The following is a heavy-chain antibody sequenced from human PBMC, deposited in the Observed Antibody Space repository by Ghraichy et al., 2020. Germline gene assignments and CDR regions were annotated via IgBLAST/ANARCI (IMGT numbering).Heavy chain of an antibody. V-gene: IGHV3-30*02. J-gene: IGHJ3*02. CDR1: GFTFSSYG. Sequence: GESLNISCAASGFTFSSYGMHWVRQAPGKGLEWVAFIRYDGSNKYYADSVKGRFTISRDNSKNTLYLQMNSLRAEDTAVYYCAKGGYCSSTSCYKNAFDIWGQGTMVTVSS. CDR2: IRYDGSNK. CDR3: AKGGYCSSTSCYKNAFDI. D-gene: IGHD2-2*02.